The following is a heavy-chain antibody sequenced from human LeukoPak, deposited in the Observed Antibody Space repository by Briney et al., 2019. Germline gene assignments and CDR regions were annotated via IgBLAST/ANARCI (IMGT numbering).Heavy chain of an antibody. CDR2: INPNSGGT. D-gene: IGHD6-13*01. CDR1: GYTFTGYY. CDR3: ARLDSSSRFDAFDI. Sequence: ASVKVSCKASGYTFTGYYMHWVRQAPGQGLEWMGWINPNSGGTNYAQKFQGRVTMTRDTSISTAYMELSRLRSDDTAVYYCARLDSSSRFDAFDIWGQGTMVTVSS. V-gene: IGHV1-2*02. J-gene: IGHJ3*02.